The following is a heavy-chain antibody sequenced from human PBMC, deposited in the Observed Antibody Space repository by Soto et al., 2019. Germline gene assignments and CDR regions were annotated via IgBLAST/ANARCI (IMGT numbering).Heavy chain of an antibody. D-gene: IGHD3-3*01. CDR1: GYTFTSYG. CDR3: ARAYYDFWSGYLNTGWYFDL. CDR2: ISAYNGNT. V-gene: IGHV1-18*01. J-gene: IGHJ2*01. Sequence: QVQLVQSGAEVKKPGASVKVSCKASGYTFTSYGISWVRQAPGQGLEWMGWISAYNGNTNYAQKLQGRVTITTDTSTSTAYLELRSLRSDDTAVYYCARAYYDFWSGYLNTGWYFDLWGRGTLVTVSS.